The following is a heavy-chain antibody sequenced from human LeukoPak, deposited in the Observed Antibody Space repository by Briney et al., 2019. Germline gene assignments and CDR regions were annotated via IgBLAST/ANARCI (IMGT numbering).Heavy chain of an antibody. Sequence: GGSLRLSCAASGFTFSSYWMSWVRQAPGKGLEWVANIKQDGSEKYYVDSVKGRFTISRDNAKNSLYLQMNSLRAEDTAVYYCARTQSDYVRYYYYMDVWGKGTTATVSS. D-gene: IGHD4-17*01. CDR2: IKQDGSEK. V-gene: IGHV3-7*01. CDR1: GFTFSSYW. CDR3: ARTQSDYVRYYYYMDV. J-gene: IGHJ6*03.